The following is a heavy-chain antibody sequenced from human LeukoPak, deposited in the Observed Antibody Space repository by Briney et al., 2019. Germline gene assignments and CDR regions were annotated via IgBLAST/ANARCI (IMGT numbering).Heavy chain of an antibody. CDR2: IIPIFGTA. V-gene: IGHV1-69*05. Sequence: SVKVSCKASGGTFSSYAISWVRQAPGQGLEWMGGIIPIFGTANYAQKFQGRVTITTDESTSTAYMELSSLRSEDTAVYYCAESRGTIAAPDAFDIWGQGTMVTVSS. CDR1: GGTFSSYA. D-gene: IGHD6-6*01. CDR3: AESRGTIAAPDAFDI. J-gene: IGHJ3*02.